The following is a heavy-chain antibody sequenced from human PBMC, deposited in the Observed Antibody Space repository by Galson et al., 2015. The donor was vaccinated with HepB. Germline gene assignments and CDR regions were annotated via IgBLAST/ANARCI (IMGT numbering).Heavy chain of an antibody. CDR3: TTDHRYYDSSGYYSPWYFDY. J-gene: IGHJ4*02. Sequence: SLRLSCAASGFTFSNAWMSWVRQAPGKGLEWVGRIKSKTDGGTTDYAAPVRGRFTISRDDSKNTLYLQMNSLKTEDTAVYYCTTDHRYYDSSGYYSPWYFDYWGQGTLVTVSS. CDR2: IKSKTDGGTT. V-gene: IGHV3-15*01. CDR1: GFTFSNAW. D-gene: IGHD3-22*01.